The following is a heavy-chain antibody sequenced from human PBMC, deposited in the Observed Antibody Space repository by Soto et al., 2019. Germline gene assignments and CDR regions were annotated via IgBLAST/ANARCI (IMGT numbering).Heavy chain of an antibody. V-gene: IGHV4-59*01. CDR2: AYYSGSP. D-gene: IGHD2-8*01. J-gene: IGHJ5*02. Sequence: SETLSLTCTVSGGSISHYYWCWIRKSPGMGLGWIGYAYYSGSPDYNPSLKSRVTMSVDTSKNQVSLKLNSVTTAATAVYYCARDRSTYGGGGTGEVRENWFYPWAPGTRVTVSS. CDR3: ARDRSTYGGGGTGEVRENWFYP. CDR1: GGSISHYY.